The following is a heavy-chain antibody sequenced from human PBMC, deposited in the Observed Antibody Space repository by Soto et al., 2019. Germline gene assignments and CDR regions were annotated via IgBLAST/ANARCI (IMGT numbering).Heavy chain of an antibody. CDR3: AREGKQQLVTDY. V-gene: IGHV3-30-3*01. CDR1: GFTFSSYA. Sequence: QVQLVESGGGVVQPGRSLRLSCAASGFTFSSYAMHWVRQAPGKGLEWVAVISYDGSNKYYADSVKGRFTISRDNSQNTLYVQRNSLRAEDTAVYYCAREGKQQLVTDYWGQGTLVTVSS. D-gene: IGHD6-13*01. CDR2: ISYDGSNK. J-gene: IGHJ4*02.